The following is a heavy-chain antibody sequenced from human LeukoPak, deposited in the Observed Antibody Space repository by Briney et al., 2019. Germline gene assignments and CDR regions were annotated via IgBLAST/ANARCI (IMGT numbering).Heavy chain of an antibody. Sequence: GGSLRLSCAVSGFTFSTKSMNWVRQAPGKGLEWVSYITADSGTTYYADSVKGRFTISRDNAKNSLYLQMNSLRDEDTAVYYCASHDYSDYWGQGTLVTVSS. CDR1: GFTFSTKS. CDR3: ASHDYSDY. CDR2: ITADSGTT. V-gene: IGHV3-48*02. J-gene: IGHJ4*02.